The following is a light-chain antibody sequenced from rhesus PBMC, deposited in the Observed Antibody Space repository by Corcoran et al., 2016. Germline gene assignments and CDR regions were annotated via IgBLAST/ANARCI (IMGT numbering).Light chain of an antibody. Sequence: DIHMTQSPSSLSASVGDKVTITCRASQDIRNALAWYQQKPGKAPKLLIYKASSLQSGVPSRFSGSGSGTDFTLTISSLQSEDFATYYCQQYSSRPLTFGGGTKVELK. CDR1: QDIRNA. CDR2: KAS. J-gene: IGKJ4*01. V-gene: IGKV1-33*02. CDR3: QQYSSRPLT.